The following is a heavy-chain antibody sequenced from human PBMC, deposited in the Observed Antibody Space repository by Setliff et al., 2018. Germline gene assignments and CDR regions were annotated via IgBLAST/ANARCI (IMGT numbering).Heavy chain of an antibody. D-gene: IGHD3-3*01. CDR2: ISASGGST. Sequence: GGSLRLSCVASGFTFSSYAMSWVRQAPGEGLEWVSAISASGGSTYYADFAKGRFTVSRDNSKNTLYLQMNSLRAEDTAVYYCARDAKTYYDFWSGYEWDYYY. V-gene: IGHV3-23*01. CDR3: ARDAKTYYDFWSGYEWDYYY. J-gene: IGHJ6*01. CDR1: GFTFSSYA.